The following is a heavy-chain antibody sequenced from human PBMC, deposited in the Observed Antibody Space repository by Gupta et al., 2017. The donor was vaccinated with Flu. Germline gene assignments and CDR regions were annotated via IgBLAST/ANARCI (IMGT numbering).Heavy chain of an antibody. CDR1: A. D-gene: IGHD6-13*01. J-gene: IGHJ4*02. CDR3: ARDEGGSWFRY. V-gene: IGHV3-23*01. CDR2: IGGSGFDT. Sequence: ARSWGRQAPGKGLEGVSAIGGSGFDTYYADAVKGRVTISRDNSKNTVSLEVNSLGAEDTALYYCARDEGGSWFRYWGQGTLVTVSS.